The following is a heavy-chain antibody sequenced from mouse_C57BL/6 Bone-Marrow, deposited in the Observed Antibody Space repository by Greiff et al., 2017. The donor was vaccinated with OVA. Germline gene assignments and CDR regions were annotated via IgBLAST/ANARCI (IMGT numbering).Heavy chain of an antibody. CDR1: GFTFTDYY. V-gene: IGHV7-3*01. D-gene: IGHD3-3*01. CDR2: IRNKASGYTT. J-gene: IGHJ2*01. CDR3: ARGDGGDY. Sequence: EVKLMESGGGLVQPGGSLSLSCAASGFTFTDYYMSWVSQHPGKALEWLGFIRNKASGYTTEYSVSVKGRFTISRDNSQSILYLQMNALRAEDSATYYCARGDGGDYWGQGTTLTVSS.